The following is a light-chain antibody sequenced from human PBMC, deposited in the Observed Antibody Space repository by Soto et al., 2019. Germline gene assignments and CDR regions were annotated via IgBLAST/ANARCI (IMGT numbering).Light chain of an antibody. CDR2: KAS. V-gene: IGKV1-5*03. CDR3: QQYNSYPLT. CDR1: QSISSL. J-gene: IGKJ5*01. Sequence: DIQMTQSPSTLSASVGDRVTITCRASQSISSLLAWYQQKPGRAPTLLIYKASTLESGVPSRFSGSGSGTEFSLTISSLQPDDSATYYGQQYNSYPLTFGQGTRLEIK.